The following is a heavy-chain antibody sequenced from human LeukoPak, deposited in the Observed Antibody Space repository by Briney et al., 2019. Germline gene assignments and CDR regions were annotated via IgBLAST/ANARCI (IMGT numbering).Heavy chain of an antibody. CDR2: IYYSGST. CDR1: GGSISSSSYY. J-gene: IGHJ6*02. Sequence: PSETLSLTCTVSGGSISSSSYYWGWIRQPPGKGLEWIGSIYYSGSTYYNPSLKSRVTISVDTSKNQFSLKLSSVTAADTAVYYCATNPSVDTAMVTSSVPHYGMDVWGRGTTVTVSS. V-gene: IGHV4-39*01. D-gene: IGHD5-18*01. CDR3: ATNPSVDTAMVTSSVPHYGMDV.